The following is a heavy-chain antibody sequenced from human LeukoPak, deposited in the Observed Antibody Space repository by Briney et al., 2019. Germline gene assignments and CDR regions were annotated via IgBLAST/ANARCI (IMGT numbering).Heavy chain of an antibody. V-gene: IGHV3-53*01. CDR3: ASRTSSGFYYDF. Sequence: TGGSLRLSCAASGFTVSSNYMSWVRQAPGKGLEWVSVIYSGGSTYYADSVKGRFTISRDNSKNTVYLQMNSLRAEDTAVYYCASRTSSGFYYDFWGQGTLLTVSS. D-gene: IGHD3-22*01. J-gene: IGHJ4*02. CDR1: GFTVSSNY. CDR2: IYSGGST.